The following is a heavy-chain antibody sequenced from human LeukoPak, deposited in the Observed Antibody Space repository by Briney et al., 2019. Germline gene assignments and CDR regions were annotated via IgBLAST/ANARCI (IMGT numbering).Heavy chain of an antibody. CDR2: IKQDGSEK. Sequence: PGGSLRLSCAASGFTFSYYWMSWLRQAPGKGLEWVANIKQDGSEKYYVDSVEGRFTISRDNAKNSLYLQMNSLRAEDTALYYCAREAGTGEYWGQGTLVTVSS. D-gene: IGHD6-19*01. V-gene: IGHV3-7*01. CDR3: AREAGTGEY. J-gene: IGHJ4*02. CDR1: GFTFSYYW.